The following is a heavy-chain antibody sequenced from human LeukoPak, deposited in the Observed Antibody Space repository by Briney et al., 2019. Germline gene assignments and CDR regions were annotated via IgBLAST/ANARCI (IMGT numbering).Heavy chain of an antibody. CDR2: IYYSGST. V-gene: IGHV4-39*01. D-gene: IGHD2-15*01. J-gene: IGHJ4*02. Sequence: SETLSLTCTVSGGSISSSSYYWGWIRQPPGKGLEWIGSIYYSGSTYYNPSLKSRVTISVDTSKNQFSLTLSSVTAADTAVYYCAGYCSGGSCYLDYGDYGTGVDYWGQGTLVTVSS. CDR1: GGSISSSSYY. CDR3: AGYCSGGSCYLDYGDYGTGVDY.